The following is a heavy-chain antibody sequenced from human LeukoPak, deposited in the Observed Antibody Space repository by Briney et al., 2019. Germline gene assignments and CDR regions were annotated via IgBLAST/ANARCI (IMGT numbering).Heavy chain of an antibody. V-gene: IGHV4-34*01. CDR3: ARVGQYYYDSSGYYYHNWFDP. D-gene: IGHD3-22*01. CDR1: GFTFSSYS. J-gene: IGHJ5*02. Sequence: PGGSLRLSCAASGFTFSSYSMNWVRQPPGKGLEWIGEINHSGSTNYNPSLKSRVTISVDTSKNQFSLKLSSVTAADTAVYYCARVGQYYYDSSGYYYHNWFDPWGQGTLVTVSS. CDR2: INHSGST.